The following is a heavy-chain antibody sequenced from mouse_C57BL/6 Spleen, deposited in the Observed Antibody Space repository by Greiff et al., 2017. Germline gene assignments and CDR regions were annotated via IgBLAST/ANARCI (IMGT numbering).Heavy chain of an antibody. CDR2: IYPGDGDT. V-gene: IGHV1-80*01. J-gene: IGHJ2*01. CDR1: GYAFSSYW. D-gene: IGHD1-1*01. CDR3: ARRDYGSSYYFDY. Sequence: QVQLQQSGAELVKPGASVKISCKASGYAFSSYWMNWVKQRPGKGLEWIGQIYPGDGDTNYNGKFKGKATLTAAKSSSTAYRQLSSLTSEDSAVYFCARRDYGSSYYFDYWGQGTTLTVSS.